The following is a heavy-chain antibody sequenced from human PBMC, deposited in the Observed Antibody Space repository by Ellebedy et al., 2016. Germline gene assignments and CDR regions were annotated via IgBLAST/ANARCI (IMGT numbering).Heavy chain of an antibody. J-gene: IGHJ4*02. V-gene: IGHV1-3*01. CDR3: ASSYWYSSLPFDY. Sequence: ASAKVSCXDSGYYFTSYAMHWVRQAPGQRLEWMGWINAGNGNTKYSQKFQGRVTITRDTSASTAYMELSSLRSEDTAVYYCASSYWYSSLPFDYWGQGTLVTVS. CDR1: GYYFTSYA. CDR2: INAGNGNT. D-gene: IGHD2-8*02.